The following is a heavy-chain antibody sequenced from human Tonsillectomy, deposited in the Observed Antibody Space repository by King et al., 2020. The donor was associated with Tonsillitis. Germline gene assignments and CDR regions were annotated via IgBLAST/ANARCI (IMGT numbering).Heavy chain of an antibody. CDR3: ARDERGYSGDDYGIDY. V-gene: IGHV3-48*01. Sequence: EVQLVESGGGLVQPGGSLRLSCAASGFTFSSYSMNWVRQAPGKGLEWVSYISSSSSTIYYADSVKGRFTISRDNAKNSLYLQMNSLRAEDTAVYYCARDERGYSGDDYGIDYWGQGTLVTVSS. CDR1: GFTFSSYS. J-gene: IGHJ4*02. D-gene: IGHD5-12*01. CDR2: ISSSSSTI.